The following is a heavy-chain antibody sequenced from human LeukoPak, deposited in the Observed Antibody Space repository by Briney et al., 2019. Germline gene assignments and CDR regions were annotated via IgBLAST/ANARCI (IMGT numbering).Heavy chain of an antibody. CDR2: IYYSGST. V-gene: IGHV4-39*01. CDR1: GGSISSNNYY. D-gene: IGHD2-21*01. J-gene: IGHJ4*02. Sequence: SETLSLTCTVSGGSISSNNYYWGWLRQPPGQGLEWIGSIYYSGSTYYNPSLKSRVTISADTSKNQFSLKLSSVTAADSAVYFCTRRPREVNSATDIAYWGQGTQVTVSS. CDR3: TRRPREVNSATDIAY.